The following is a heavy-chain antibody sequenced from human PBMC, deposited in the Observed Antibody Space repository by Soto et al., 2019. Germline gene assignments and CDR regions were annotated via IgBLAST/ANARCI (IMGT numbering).Heavy chain of an antibody. V-gene: IGHV3-23*01. CDR3: AKATTNGGWFNPFDS. Sequence: GGSLRLSCAASGFSFVNYAMNWVRQAPGKGLEWVSGLSGSGTSTYYADSVKGRFTISRDNSRDTLFLQMNSLTADDTAVYYCAKATTNGGWFNPFDSWGQGALVTVS. CDR2: LSGSGTST. D-gene: IGHD6-19*01. J-gene: IGHJ4*02. CDR1: GFSFVNYA.